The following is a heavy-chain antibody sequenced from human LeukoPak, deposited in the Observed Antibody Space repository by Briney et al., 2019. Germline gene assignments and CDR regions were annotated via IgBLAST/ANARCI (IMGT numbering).Heavy chain of an antibody. V-gene: IGHV4-39*07. D-gene: IGHD3-10*01. Sequence: PSETLSLTCTVSGGSISSGGYYWSWIRQPPGKGLEWIGEINHSGSTNYNPSLKSRVTISVDTSKNQFSLKLSSVTAADTAVYYCARVYGSGRFNWFDPWGQGTLVTVSS. CDR3: ARVYGSGRFNWFDP. CDR2: INHSGST. J-gene: IGHJ5*02. CDR1: GGSISSGGYY.